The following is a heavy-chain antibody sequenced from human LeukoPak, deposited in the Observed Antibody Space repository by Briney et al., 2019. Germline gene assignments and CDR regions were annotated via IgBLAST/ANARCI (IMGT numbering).Heavy chain of an antibody. J-gene: IGHJ4*02. CDR1: GFTVSSHA. CDR3: ARDVSGSYCTDY. Sequence: GSLRLSCAASGFTVSSHAMHWVRQAPGKGLEWLAIILYDGSSTYYADPVKGRFTISRDNSKNTLYLQMNSLRGEDTARYYCARDVSGSYCTDYWGQGTLVTVSS. CDR2: ILYDGSST. D-gene: IGHD1-26*01. V-gene: IGHV3-30*01.